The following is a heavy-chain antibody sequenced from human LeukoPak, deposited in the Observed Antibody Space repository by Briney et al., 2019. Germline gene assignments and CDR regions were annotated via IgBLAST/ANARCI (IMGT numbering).Heavy chain of an antibody. Sequence: SQTLSLTCTVSGGSINSGGYYWSCIRQHPGKGLEWIGYIYYSGSTYYNPSLKSRVSISVDTSKNQFSLKLSSVTAADTAVYYCAREMGSSWSGWGQGTLVTVSS. CDR3: AREMGSSWSG. D-gene: IGHD6-13*01. J-gene: IGHJ4*02. CDR1: GGSINSGGYY. V-gene: IGHV4-31*03. CDR2: IYYSGST.